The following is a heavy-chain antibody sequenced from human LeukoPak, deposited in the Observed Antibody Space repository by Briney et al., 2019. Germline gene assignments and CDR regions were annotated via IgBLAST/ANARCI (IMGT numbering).Heavy chain of an antibody. CDR3: AREISSYSDY. D-gene: IGHD2-21*01. CDR1: GYTFTGYY. Sequence: ASVKVSRKASGYTFTGYYMHWVREAPGQGLEWMGWINANSGDTKYAQKFQGRVTMTRDTSISTAYMELSRLRSDDTAIFSCAREISSYSDYWGQGTLVTVSS. J-gene: IGHJ4*02. CDR2: INANSGDT. V-gene: IGHV1-2*02.